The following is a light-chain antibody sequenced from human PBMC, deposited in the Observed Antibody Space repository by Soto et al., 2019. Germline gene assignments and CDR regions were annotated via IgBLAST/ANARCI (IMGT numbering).Light chain of an antibody. J-gene: IGLJ1*01. V-gene: IGLV1-44*01. CDR3: AAWDDSLSGYV. CDR1: TSNIGSNT. CDR2: SNN. Sequence: QSVLTQPPSASETPGQRVTISCSGSTSNIGSNTVNWYQQLPGTAPKLLIYSNNQRPSGVPDRFSGSKSGTSASLAISGLQSEDEADYYCAAWDDSLSGYVFGTGTKLTVL.